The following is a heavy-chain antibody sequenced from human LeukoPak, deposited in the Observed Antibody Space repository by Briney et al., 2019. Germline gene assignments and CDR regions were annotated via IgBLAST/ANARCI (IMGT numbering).Heavy chain of an antibody. J-gene: IGHJ4*02. CDR1: GFTFSTYS. CDR2: MSYDGSNI. V-gene: IGHV3-30-3*01. Sequence: GGSLRLSCAATGFTFSTYSMHWVRQAPGKGLEWVAVMSYDGSNIYYADSVKGRFTISRDNSKNTLYLQMSSLRAEDTAIYYCARVYSSGWSLPFEYWGQGTLVTVSS. CDR3: ARVYSSGWSLPFEY. D-gene: IGHD6-19*01.